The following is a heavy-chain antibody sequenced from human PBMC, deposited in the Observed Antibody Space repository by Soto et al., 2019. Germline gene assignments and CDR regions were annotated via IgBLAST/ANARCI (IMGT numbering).Heavy chain of an antibody. CDR1: GFNFSAYA. J-gene: IGHJ4*02. Sequence: QVELVESGGGVVQPGRSLRLSCAASGFNFSAYAMHWVRQAPGKGLEWVAIISDEGDSENYADSVKGRFTISRDNSKNTLHLQMSSLRDEDTAVYYCARDMLHRVGNYFEYWGQGTLVTVSS. D-gene: IGHD2-8*01. V-gene: IGHV3-30-3*01. CDR2: ISDEGDSE. CDR3: ARDMLHRVGNYFEY.